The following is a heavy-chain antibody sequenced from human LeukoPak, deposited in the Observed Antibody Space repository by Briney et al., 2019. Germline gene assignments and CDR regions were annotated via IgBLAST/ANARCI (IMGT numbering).Heavy chain of an antibody. CDR2: ISYDGGNK. CDR3: ARRAGDYSHPYDY. V-gene: IGHV3-30*14. Sequence: GGSLRLSCAASGFTFSSYAMHWVRQAPGKGLEWVAVISYDGGNKYYADSVKGRFTISRDNSKNTLYLQMNSLRAEDTAVYYCARRAGDYSHPYDYWGQGILVTVSS. CDR1: GFTFSSYA. D-gene: IGHD3-22*01. J-gene: IGHJ4*02.